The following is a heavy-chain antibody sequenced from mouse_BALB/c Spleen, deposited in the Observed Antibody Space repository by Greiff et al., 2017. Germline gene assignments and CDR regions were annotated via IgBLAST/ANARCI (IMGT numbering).Heavy chain of an antibody. CDR1: GFNIKDTY. V-gene: IGHV14-3*02. CDR3: AFTTVVGYYAMDY. Sequence: VQLKESGAELVKPGASVKLSCTASGFNIKDTYMHWVKQRPEQGLEWIGRIDPANGNTKYDPKFQGKATITADTSSNTAYLQLSSLTSEDTAVYYCAFTTVVGYYAMDYWGQGTSVTVSS. J-gene: IGHJ4*01. D-gene: IGHD1-1*01. CDR2: IDPANGNT.